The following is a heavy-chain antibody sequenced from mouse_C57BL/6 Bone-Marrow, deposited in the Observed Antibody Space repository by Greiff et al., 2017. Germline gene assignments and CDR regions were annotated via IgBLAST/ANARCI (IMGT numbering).Heavy chain of an antibody. CDR2: INSDGGST. CDR3: ARLFDY. CDR1: EYEFPSHD. Sequence: DVKVVESEGGLVQPGESMKLSCESNEYEFPSHDMSWVRKTPEKRLELVAAINSDGGSTYYPDTMERRFIISRDNTKKILYLQMSSLSAEDTALYYCARLFDYWGQGTTLTVSS. J-gene: IGHJ2*01. V-gene: IGHV5-2*01.